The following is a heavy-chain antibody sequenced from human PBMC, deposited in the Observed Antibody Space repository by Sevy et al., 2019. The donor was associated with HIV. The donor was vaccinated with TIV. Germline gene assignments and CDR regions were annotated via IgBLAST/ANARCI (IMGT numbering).Heavy chain of an antibody. D-gene: IGHD1-26*01. CDR1: GFTFDDYA. J-gene: IGHJ4*02. Sequence: GGSLRLSCAASGFTFDDYAMHWVRQAPGKGLEWVSGISWNSGSIGYADSVKGRFTISRDNAKNSLYLQMNSLRAEDTALYYCAKDGSRVYSGSYLSIFHYWGQGTLVTVSS. V-gene: IGHV3-9*01. CDR2: ISWNSGSI. CDR3: AKDGSRVYSGSYLSIFHY.